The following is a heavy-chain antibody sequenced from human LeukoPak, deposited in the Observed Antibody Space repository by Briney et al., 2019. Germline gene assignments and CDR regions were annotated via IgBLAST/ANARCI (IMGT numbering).Heavy chain of an antibody. CDR2: INHSGST. CDR3: ARERLWFGTQLYFDY. V-gene: IGHV4-34*01. D-gene: IGHD3-10*01. J-gene: IGHJ4*02. Sequence: SETLSLTCAVYGGSFSGYYWSWIRQPPGKGLEWIGEINHSGSTNYNPSLKSRVTISADTSKNQFSLKLSSVTAADTAVYYCARERLWFGTQLYFDYWGQGTLVTVSS. CDR1: GGSFSGYY.